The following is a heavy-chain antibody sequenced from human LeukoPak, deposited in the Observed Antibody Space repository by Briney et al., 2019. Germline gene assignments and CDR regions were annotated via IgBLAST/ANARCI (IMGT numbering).Heavy chain of an antibody. CDR3: VRGPYGASISKWFDP. CDR2: IYYSGDT. V-gene: IGHV4-59*01. Sequence: SETLSLTCTVSGGSISSYYWSWIRQPPGKGLEWIGYIYYSGDTNYNPSLKNRVSLSVDTSRNQLSLQLSSVTTADTAVYYCVRGPYGASISKWFDPWGQGILVIVSS. J-gene: IGHJ5*02. D-gene: IGHD4/OR15-4a*01. CDR1: GGSISSYY.